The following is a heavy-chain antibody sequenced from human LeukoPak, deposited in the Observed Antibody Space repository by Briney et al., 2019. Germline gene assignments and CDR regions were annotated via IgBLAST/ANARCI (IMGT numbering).Heavy chain of an antibody. Sequence: SETLSLTCTVSGGSISSSSYYWGWGRQPPGTGLEWIGSIYYSGSTYYNPSLKSRVTISVDTSKNQFSLKLSSVTAADTAVYYCARRFWVGYCSSTSCPPSNWFDPWGQGTLVTVSS. J-gene: IGHJ5*02. V-gene: IGHV4-39*01. CDR2: IYYSGST. CDR1: GGSISSSSYY. D-gene: IGHD2-2*01. CDR3: ARRFWVGYCSSTSCPPSNWFDP.